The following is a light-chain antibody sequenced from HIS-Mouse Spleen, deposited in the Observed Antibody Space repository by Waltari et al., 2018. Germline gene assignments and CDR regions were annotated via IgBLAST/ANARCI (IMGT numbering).Light chain of an antibody. Sequence: DIKLTKPQPSFSASVGDRVPITSRASQGISNYLAWYQQKPGKVPKLLIYAASTLQIGVPSRFSGSGSGTEFTLTISSLQPEDVATYYCQQYNSDPVTFGQGTKVEIK. CDR2: AAS. V-gene: IGKV1-27*01. J-gene: IGKJ1*01. CDR1: QGISNY. CDR3: QQYNSDPVT.